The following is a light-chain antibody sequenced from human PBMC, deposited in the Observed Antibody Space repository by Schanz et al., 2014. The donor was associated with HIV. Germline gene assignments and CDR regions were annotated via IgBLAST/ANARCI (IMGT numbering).Light chain of an antibody. CDR2: DNN. CDR1: SSNIGNNY. J-gene: IGLJ2*01. V-gene: IGLV1-51*01. Sequence: QSVLTQPPSVSAAPGQKVTISCSGSSSNIGNNYVSWYQQLPGTAPKLLIYDNNNRPSGIPDRFSGSKSGTSATLGITGLQTGDEADYYCGTWDSGLSLVLFGGGTKLTVL. CDR3: GTWDSGLSLVL.